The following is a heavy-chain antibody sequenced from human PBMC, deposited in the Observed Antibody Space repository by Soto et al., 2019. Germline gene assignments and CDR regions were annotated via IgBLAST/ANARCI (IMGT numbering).Heavy chain of an antibody. J-gene: IGHJ4*02. D-gene: IGHD6-6*01. CDR1: GFTLSYYW. CDR2: IKQDGSEK. Sequence: GGSLRLSCAASGFTLSYYWMSWVRQAPGKGLEWVANIKQDGSEKYYVDSVKGRFTISRDNAKNSLYLQMNSLRAEDTAVYYCAREDSSSSGSEYWGQGTLVTVSS. CDR3: AREDSSSSGSEY. V-gene: IGHV3-7*03.